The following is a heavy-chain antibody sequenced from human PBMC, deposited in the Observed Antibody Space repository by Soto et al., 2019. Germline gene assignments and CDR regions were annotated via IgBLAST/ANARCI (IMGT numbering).Heavy chain of an antibody. J-gene: IGHJ1*01. D-gene: IGHD1-1*01. CDR2: VSGRGDMT. V-gene: IGHV3-23*01. Sequence: EVRLLESGGGFAQPGGSLRLSCAASGFAFSSYAMTWVRQAPGKGLEWVAAVSGRGDMTYYADSVKGRFTISRDNSNNPLSLQMDSLRVADTAVFFCAKRTTGYSDYFQKWGQGTLVTVSS. CDR1: GFAFSSYA. CDR3: AKRTTGYSDYFQK.